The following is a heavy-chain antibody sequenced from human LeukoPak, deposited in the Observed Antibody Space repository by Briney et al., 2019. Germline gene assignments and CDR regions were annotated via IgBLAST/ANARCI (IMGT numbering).Heavy chain of an antibody. CDR3: AKDAEERGYSAYYFDY. J-gene: IGHJ4*02. D-gene: IGHD5-18*01. Sequence: GGSLRLSCAASGFTFSNYGMSWVRQAPGKGLEWVSIITNSGGTYYADSVKGRFTISRDNSKNTLYLEMNSLRAEDTAVYYCAKDAEERGYSAYYFDYWGQGTLVTVSS. CDR2: ITNSGGT. V-gene: IGHV3-23*01. CDR1: GFTFSNYG.